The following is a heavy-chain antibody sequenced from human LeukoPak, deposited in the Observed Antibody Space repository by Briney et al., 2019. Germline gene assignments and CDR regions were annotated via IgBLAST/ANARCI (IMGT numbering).Heavy chain of an antibody. V-gene: IGHV4-59*01. CDR2: MYYSGNT. Sequence: PSETLSLTCTVSGGSISTYYWTWIRQPPGKGLEWIGYMYYSGNTNYNPSLKSRVTISVDTSKKQFSLKLNSVTAADTAVYYCARGYSNLDYWGQGTLVTVSS. J-gene: IGHJ4*02. D-gene: IGHD4-11*01. CDR1: GGSISTYY. CDR3: ARGYSNLDY.